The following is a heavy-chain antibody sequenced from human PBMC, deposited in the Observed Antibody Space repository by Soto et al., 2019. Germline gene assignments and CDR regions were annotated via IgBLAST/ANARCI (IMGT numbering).Heavy chain of an antibody. V-gene: IGHV5-51*01. CDR1: GYSFTSYW. D-gene: IGHD6-6*01. Sequence: EVQLVQSGAEVKKPGESLKISCKGSGYSFTSYWIGWVRQMPGKGLEWMGIIYPGDSDTRYSPSFQGQVTISADKSISTAYLQWSSLKASDTAMYYCARHPRAGLPWQLVGSPVLSDWGPNDYWGQGTLVTVSS. J-gene: IGHJ4*02. CDR2: IYPGDSDT. CDR3: ARHPRAGLPWQLVGSPVLSDWGPNDY.